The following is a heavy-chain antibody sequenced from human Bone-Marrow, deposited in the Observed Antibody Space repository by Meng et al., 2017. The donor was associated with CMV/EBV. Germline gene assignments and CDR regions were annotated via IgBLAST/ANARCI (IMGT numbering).Heavy chain of an antibody. J-gene: IGHJ6*02. CDR1: GGSVSSGSYY. V-gene: IGHV4-61*01. D-gene: IGHD2-2*01. CDR3: ARGLVVPAAQPNHYYYYGMDV. CDR2: IYYSGST. Sequence: GSLRLSCTVSGGSVSSGSYYWSWIRQPPGKGLEWIGYIYYSGSTNYNPSLKSRVTISVDTSKNQFSLKLSSVTAADTAVYYCARGLVVPAAQPNHYYYYGMDVWGQGTTVTVSS.